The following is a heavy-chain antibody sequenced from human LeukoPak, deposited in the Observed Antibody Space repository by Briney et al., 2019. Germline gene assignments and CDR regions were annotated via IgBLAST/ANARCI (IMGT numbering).Heavy chain of an antibody. J-gene: IGHJ4*02. Sequence: AAVKVSCKASGGTFSSYAISCVRQAPGQGLEWVGWIRGDNGNTNYAQKLQGRVTMTTDTSTSTAYMELRSLGSDETAVYYCARVDLLTGYYFFDYWGQGTLVTVSS. CDR2: IRGDNGNT. CDR3: ARVDLLTGYYFFDY. D-gene: IGHD3-9*01. CDR1: GGTFSSYA. V-gene: IGHV1-18*01.